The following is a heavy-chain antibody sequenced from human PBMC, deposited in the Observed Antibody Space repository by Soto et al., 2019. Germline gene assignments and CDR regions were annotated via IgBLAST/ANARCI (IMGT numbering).Heavy chain of an antibody. CDR1: GFTFSDNY. CDR3: ARIRLGSYDLKYFDY. D-gene: IGHD1-26*01. J-gene: IGHJ4*02. CDR2: IRNKANSYCT. Sequence: EVQLVESGGGLVQPGGSLRLSCAASGFTFSDNYVDWVRQAPGKGLEWVARIRNKANSYCTEYAAAAKGRFTIPRDDSKNLGYLQMSSLKTDDTAVYYCARIRLGSYDLKYFDYWGQGTLVTVSS. V-gene: IGHV3-72*01.